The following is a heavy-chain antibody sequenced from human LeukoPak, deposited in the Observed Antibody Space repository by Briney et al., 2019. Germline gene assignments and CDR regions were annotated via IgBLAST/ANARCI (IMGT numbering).Heavy chain of an antibody. J-gene: IGHJ3*02. CDR2: ISTSSIYI. Sequence: GGSLRLSCVGSGFTFSSYSMNWVRQAPGKGLEWVSSISTSSIYIYYADSVKGRFTISRDNAKNSLYLQMSSLRAEDTAVYYCGRGRGNSGSFDVLDIWGQGTMVTVSS. CDR1: GFTFSSYS. CDR3: GRGRGNSGSFDVLDI. D-gene: IGHD1-26*01. V-gene: IGHV3-21*01.